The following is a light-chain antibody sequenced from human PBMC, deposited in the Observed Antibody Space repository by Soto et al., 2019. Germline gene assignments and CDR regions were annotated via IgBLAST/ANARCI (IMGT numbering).Light chain of an antibody. CDR3: QHYNSYSEA. V-gene: IGKV1-5*03. J-gene: IGKJ1*01. CDR1: QTISSW. Sequence: DIQMTQSPSTLSGSVGDRVTITCRASQTISSWLAWYKQKPGKAPKILSYKASTLKSGVPSRFRGSGAGTEFTLTISSLKPDDFATYYCQHYNSYSEAFGQGTKVDIK. CDR2: KAS.